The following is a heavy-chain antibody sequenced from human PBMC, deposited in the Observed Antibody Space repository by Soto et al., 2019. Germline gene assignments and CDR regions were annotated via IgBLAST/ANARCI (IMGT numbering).Heavy chain of an antibody. CDR1: GFTFSNYG. CDR2: ISYDGNNK. CDR3: AKDASGNYYLDY. D-gene: IGHD3-10*01. Sequence: QVQLVESGGGVVQPGRSLRLSCAASGFTFSNYGIHWVRQAPGKGLEWVAVISYDGNNKFYVDSVKGRFTISRDNSKNTLYLQMNSPSPEDTAIYYCAKDASGNYYLDYWGQGTLVTVSS. J-gene: IGHJ4*02. V-gene: IGHV3-30*18.